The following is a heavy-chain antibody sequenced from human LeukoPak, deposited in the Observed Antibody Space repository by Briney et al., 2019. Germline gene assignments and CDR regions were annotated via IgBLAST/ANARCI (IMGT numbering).Heavy chain of an antibody. CDR1: GGSISSGGYY. CDR2: IYYSGST. V-gene: IGHV4-31*03. CDR3: ARVWYCSSTSCPKIYYFDY. Sequence: SQTLSLTCTVSGGSISSGGYYWRWLRQHPGKGLEWIGYIYYSGSTYYNPSLKSRVTISVDTSKNQFSLKLSSVTAADTAVCYCARVWYCSSTSCPKIYYFDYWGQGTLVTVSS. J-gene: IGHJ4*02. D-gene: IGHD2-2*01.